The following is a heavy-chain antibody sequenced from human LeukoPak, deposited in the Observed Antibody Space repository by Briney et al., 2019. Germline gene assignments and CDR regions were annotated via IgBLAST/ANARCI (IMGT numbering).Heavy chain of an antibody. CDR1: GGSISSSNW. CDR2: IYHSGST. CDR3: ARSSLAVYFDY. D-gene: IGHD6-19*01. V-gene: IGHV4-4*02. J-gene: IGHJ4*02. Sequence: KTSGTLSLTCAVSGGSISSSNWWSWVRQPPGKGLEWIGEIYHSGSTNYNPSLKSRATISVDKSKNQFSLYLSSVTAADTAMYFCARSSLAVYFDYWGQGTLVTASS.